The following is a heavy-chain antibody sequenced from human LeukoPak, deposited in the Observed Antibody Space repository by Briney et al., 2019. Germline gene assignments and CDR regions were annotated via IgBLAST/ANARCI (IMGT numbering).Heavy chain of an antibody. CDR2: IKQDGSQ. CDR1: GFTLSRHW. J-gene: IGHJ4*02. Sequence: PGGSLRLSCAASGFTLSRHWTGWVRQAPGKGREWVANIKQDGSQYYVDSVKGRFIISRDNAKNSLSLQMNSLRVEDTAVYYCARGPDYGDRWDYFDYWGQGTLVTVSS. D-gene: IGHD4-17*01. CDR3: ARGPDYGDRWDYFDY. V-gene: IGHV3-7*01.